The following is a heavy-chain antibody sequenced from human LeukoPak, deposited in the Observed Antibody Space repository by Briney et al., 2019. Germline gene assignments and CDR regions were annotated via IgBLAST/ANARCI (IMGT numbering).Heavy chain of an antibody. CDR1: GGSISSSDYY. D-gene: IGHD3-3*01. V-gene: IGHV4-30-4*01. J-gene: IGHJ4*02. CDR3: ARGVFQAFGY. CDR2: IYYSGST. Sequence: SQTQSLTCTVSGGSISSSDYYWSWIRQPPGKGLEWIGYIYYSGSTYYNPSLKSRVTISVDTSKNQFSLKLSSVTAADTAVYYCARGVFQAFGYWGQGTLLTVSS.